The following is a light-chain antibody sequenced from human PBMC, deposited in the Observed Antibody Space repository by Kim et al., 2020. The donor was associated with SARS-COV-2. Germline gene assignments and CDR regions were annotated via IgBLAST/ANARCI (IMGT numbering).Light chain of an antibody. CDR1: SSDVGGYNY. CDR2: DVS. V-gene: IGLV2-11*01. J-gene: IGLJ3*02. CDR3: CSYAGSYPWV. Sequence: GQSGTISCTGTSSDVGGYNYVSWYQQHPGKAPKLMIYDVSKRPSGVPDRFSGSKSGNTASLTISGLQAEDEADYYCCSYAGSYPWVFGGGTQLTVL.